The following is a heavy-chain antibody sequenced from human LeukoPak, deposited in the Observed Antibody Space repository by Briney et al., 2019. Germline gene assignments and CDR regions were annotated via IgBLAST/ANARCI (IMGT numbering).Heavy chain of an antibody. CDR3: ARVAPREGLLLRRLYNWFDP. CDR2: INHSGST. Sequence: SETLSLTCAVYGGSFSGYYWSWIRQPPGKGLEWIGEINHSGSTNYNPSLKSRVTISVDTSKNQFSLKLSSVTAADTAVYYCARVAPREGLLLRRLYNWFDPWGQGTLVTVSS. CDR1: GGSFSGYY. V-gene: IGHV4-34*01. J-gene: IGHJ5*02. D-gene: IGHD3-3*01.